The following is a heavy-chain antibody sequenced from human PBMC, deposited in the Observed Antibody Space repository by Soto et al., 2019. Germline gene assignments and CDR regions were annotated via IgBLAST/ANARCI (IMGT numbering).Heavy chain of an antibody. D-gene: IGHD3-16*01. V-gene: IGHV6-1*01. CDR3: ARGDQGFDY. CDR2: TYYRSKWFN. J-gene: IGHJ4*02. Sequence: SQTLSLTCVIAGYSVSSNSAALDWISQSPSRGLEWLGRTYYRSKWFNNYALSVKSRITINPDTSKNQFSLQLNSVTPEDTAVYYCARGDQGFDYWGQGTLVTVS. CDR1: GYSVSSNSAA.